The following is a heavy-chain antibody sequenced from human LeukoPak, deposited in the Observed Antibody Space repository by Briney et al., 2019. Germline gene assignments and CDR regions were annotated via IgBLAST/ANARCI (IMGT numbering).Heavy chain of an antibody. CDR1: GFTFIDYW. D-gene: IGHD3-3*01. CDR2: IKEDGSET. Sequence: GGSLRISCAASGFTFIDYWMTWVRQAPGRGLEWMANIKEDGSETYYLDSVEGRFTISRDNAKNSLYLQMNSLRAEDTAVYYCARATIFGVVSALGPLDSWGQGTLVTVS. J-gene: IGHJ4*02. V-gene: IGHV3-7*01. CDR3: ARATIFGVVSALGPLDS.